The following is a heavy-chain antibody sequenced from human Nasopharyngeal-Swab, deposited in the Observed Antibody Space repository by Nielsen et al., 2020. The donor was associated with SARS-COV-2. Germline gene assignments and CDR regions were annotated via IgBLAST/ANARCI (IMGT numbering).Heavy chain of an antibody. CDR2: VSYTGTT. Sequence: SETLSLTCTVSGGSITSSSYYWGWIRQPPGKGLEWIGTVSYTGTTYYNPSLRSRVTISLDTSKSQFSLELNSVTAADTAVYYCASETDNSSWYNVLSWNFDCWGQGTLVTVSS. J-gene: IGHJ4*02. V-gene: IGHV4-39*07. CDR3: ASETDNSSWYNVLSWNFDC. D-gene: IGHD6-13*01. CDR1: GGSITSSSYY.